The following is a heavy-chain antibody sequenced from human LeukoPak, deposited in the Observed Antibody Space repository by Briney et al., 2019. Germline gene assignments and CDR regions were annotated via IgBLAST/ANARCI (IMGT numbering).Heavy chain of an antibody. D-gene: IGHD4-23*01. CDR3: ARGGVSVGGNFDY. CDR2: ISSSGSTI. CDR1: GFTFSSYE. Sequence: GGSLRLSCAASGFTFSSYEMNWVRQAPGKGLEWVPYISSSGSTIYYADSVKGRFTISRDNANNSLFLQMNSLRAEDTAVYYCARGGVSVGGNFDYWGQGTLVTVSS. J-gene: IGHJ4*02. V-gene: IGHV3-48*03.